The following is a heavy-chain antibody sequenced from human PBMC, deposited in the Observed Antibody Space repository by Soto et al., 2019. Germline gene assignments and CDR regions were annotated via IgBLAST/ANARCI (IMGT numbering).Heavy chain of an antibody. CDR2: ISGSGDST. CDR1: GFTFSSVA. Sequence: EVQLLESGGGLVQPGGSLRLSCAGSGFTFSSVAMTWVRQAPGKGLEWVSSISGSGDSTYYADSVKGRFTISRDNSKNTLYLLMNSLRAEDTAVYYCAKGSLTPGYWGQGTLVTVSS. V-gene: IGHV3-23*01. J-gene: IGHJ4*02. CDR3: AKGSLTPGY.